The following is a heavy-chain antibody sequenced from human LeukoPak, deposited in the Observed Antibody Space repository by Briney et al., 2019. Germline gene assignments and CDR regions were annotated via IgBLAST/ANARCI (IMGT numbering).Heavy chain of an antibody. CDR1: GYTFTGYY. D-gene: IGHD2-8*02. V-gene: IGHV1-2*02. CDR3: ARDNSVRDEAWCINP. J-gene: IGHJ5*02. Sequence: ASVKVSCKTSGYTFTGYYMHWVRQAPGQGLEWMGWINPNSGGTNYAQKFQGRVTMTRDTSISTAYLELSSLRSEDTAVYYCARDNSVRDEAWCINPCGERDLFTVSS. CDR2: INPNSGGT.